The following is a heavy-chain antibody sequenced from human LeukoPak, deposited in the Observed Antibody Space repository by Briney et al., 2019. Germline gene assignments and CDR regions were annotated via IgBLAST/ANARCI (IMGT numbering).Heavy chain of an antibody. CDR3: ARGGDIPSR. J-gene: IGHJ4*02. D-gene: IGHD3-10*01. Sequence: SETLSLTCTVSGGSIRNFYWSWYRQPPGKGLEWIGYIGDSGSTNYNPSLKSRLTISIDTSNNRFSLKLISVTAADTAVYYCARGGDIPSRWGQGTLVTVSS. CDR2: IGDSGST. CDR1: GGSIRNFY. V-gene: IGHV4-59*01.